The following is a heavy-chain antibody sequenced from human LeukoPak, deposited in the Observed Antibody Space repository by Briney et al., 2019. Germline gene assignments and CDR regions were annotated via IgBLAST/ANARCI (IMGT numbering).Heavy chain of an antibody. D-gene: IGHD2-2*01. CDR1: GFTLDDYG. Sequence: PGGSLRLSCAASGFTLDDYGMRWVRHAPGKGLEWVSGINWNGGSTSYADSVKGRFTISRDNAKTSLYLQMNSLRAEDTALYYCARELGYCSSTSCYTYGMDVWGQGTTVTVSS. V-gene: IGHV3-20*04. J-gene: IGHJ6*02. CDR3: ARELGYCSSTSCYTYGMDV. CDR2: INWNGGST.